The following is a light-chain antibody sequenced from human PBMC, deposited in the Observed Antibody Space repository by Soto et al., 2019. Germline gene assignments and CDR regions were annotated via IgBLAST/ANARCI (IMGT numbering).Light chain of an antibody. J-gene: IGKJ2*01. CDR3: QQYGSSSYT. Sequence: EIVLTQSPGTLSLSPGERATLSCRASQSISSSYLAWYQQKPCQAPRLLIYAASSRATGIPDRFSGSGSGTGFTLTISRLEPEDFAVYYCQQYGSSSYTFGQGTQLEIK. CDR1: QSISSSY. V-gene: IGKV3-20*01. CDR2: AAS.